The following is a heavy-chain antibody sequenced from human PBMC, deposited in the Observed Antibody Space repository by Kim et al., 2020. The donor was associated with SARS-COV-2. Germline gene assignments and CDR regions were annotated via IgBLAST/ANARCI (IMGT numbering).Heavy chain of an antibody. Sequence: YYNPSLTSRVTISVDTSNNLFSLKLSSVTAADSAVYYCARDFRGEGFFDYWGQGSLVTVSS. CDR3: ARDFRGEGFFDY. J-gene: IGHJ4*02. V-gene: IGHV4-39*07. D-gene: IGHD2-21*01.